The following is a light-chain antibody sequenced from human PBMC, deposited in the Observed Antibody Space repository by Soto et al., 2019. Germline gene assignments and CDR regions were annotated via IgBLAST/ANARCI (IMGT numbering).Light chain of an antibody. V-gene: IGKV3D-15*01. CDR1: QSVSSN. CDR3: LQNNNGSFT. J-gene: IGKJ3*01. CDR2: GAS. Sequence: EIAMTQSPATLSVSPGERATLSCRASQSVSSNLAWYQQKPGQAPRLLIYGASTMATGIPARFSGSGSGTEFPLTISSRQYEDYVVYYCLQNNNGSFTFGPGTKVDIK.